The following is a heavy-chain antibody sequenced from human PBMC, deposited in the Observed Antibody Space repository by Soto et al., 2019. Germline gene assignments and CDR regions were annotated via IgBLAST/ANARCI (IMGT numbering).Heavy chain of an antibody. Sequence: SETLSLTCAVYGGSFSGYFWTWIRQPPGKGLEWIGEINHRGNTNYNPSLKSRVTISVDTSKNQISLKLRSVTAADTAVYYCARRRNGGYYSNWFDPWGQGTLVTVSS. V-gene: IGHV4-34*01. CDR2: INHRGNT. CDR3: ARRRNGGYYSNWFDP. J-gene: IGHJ5*02. CDR1: GGSFSGYF. D-gene: IGHD3-22*01.